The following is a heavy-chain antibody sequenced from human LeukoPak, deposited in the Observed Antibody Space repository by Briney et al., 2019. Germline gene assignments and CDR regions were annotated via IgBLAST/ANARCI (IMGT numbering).Heavy chain of an antibody. CDR1: GYTFTGYY. CDR3: ARSSRYDIWTGYPY. V-gene: IGHV1-2*02. J-gene: IGHJ4*02. Sequence: ASVKVSCKASGYTFTGYYMHWVRQAPGQGLEWMGWINANSGGTNYAQKFHGRVTMTRDTSISAAYMEVSRLRSDDTAVYYCARSSRYDIWTGYPYWGQGTLVTVSP. CDR2: INANSGGT. D-gene: IGHD3-9*01.